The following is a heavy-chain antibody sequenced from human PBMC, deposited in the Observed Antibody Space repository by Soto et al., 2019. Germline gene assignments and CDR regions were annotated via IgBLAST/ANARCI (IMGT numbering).Heavy chain of an antibody. CDR3: ARVLWFGELFRAFDI. J-gene: IGHJ3*02. Sequence: QVQLQESGPGLVKPSQTLSLTCTVSGGSISSGGYYWSWIRQHPGKGLEWIGYIYYSGSTYYNPSVKSRVTISVDTANNQFSLKLSSVTAADTAVYYCARVLWFGELFRAFDIWGQGTMVTVSS. D-gene: IGHD3-10*01. CDR1: GGSISSGGYY. CDR2: IYYSGST. V-gene: IGHV4-31*03.